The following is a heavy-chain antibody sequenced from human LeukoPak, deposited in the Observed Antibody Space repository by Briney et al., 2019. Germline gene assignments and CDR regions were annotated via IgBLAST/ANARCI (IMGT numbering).Heavy chain of an antibody. J-gene: IGHJ4*02. CDR2: INPNSGGT. CDR1: GYTFSGYY. Sequence: ASVKVSCKASGYTFSGYYMHWVRQAPGQGLEWMGWINPNSGGTNYVQKFQGRVTMTRDTSISTAYMELSRLRSDDTAVYYCARGPHWDPHFDYWGQGTLVTVSS. D-gene: IGHD7-27*01. CDR3: ARGPHWDPHFDY. V-gene: IGHV1-2*02.